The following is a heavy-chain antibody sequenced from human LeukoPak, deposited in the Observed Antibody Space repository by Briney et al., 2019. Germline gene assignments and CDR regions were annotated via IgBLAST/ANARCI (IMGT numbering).Heavy chain of an antibody. Sequence: GASVKVSCKASGYTFTSYGITWVRQAPGQGLEWMGWLSPYSGDTKYAQKFQGRVTMTRDTSTSTAYMELRSLRSDDTAAYYCARDEGASYIWGTVDYWGQGTLVTVSS. CDR1: GYTFTSYG. CDR2: LSPYSGDT. D-gene: IGHD3-16*01. CDR3: ARDEGASYIWGTVDY. V-gene: IGHV1-18*01. J-gene: IGHJ4*02.